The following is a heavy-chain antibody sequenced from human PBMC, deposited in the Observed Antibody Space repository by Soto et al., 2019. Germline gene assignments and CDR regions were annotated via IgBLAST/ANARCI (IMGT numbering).Heavy chain of an antibody. CDR2: IIPISDTT. D-gene: IGHD2-2*01. CDR1: GGTFSSYA. CDR3: ARSQGSSTSLEIYYYYYYGMDV. V-gene: IGHV1-69*01. J-gene: IGHJ6*02. Sequence: QVQLVQSGAEVKQPGSSVKVSCKASGGTFSSYAISWVRRAPGQGLEWMGGIIPISDTTNYAQKFQGRVTITADESTSTAYMELSSLRSEDTAVYYCARSQGSSTSLEIYYYYYYGMDVWGQGTTVTVSS.